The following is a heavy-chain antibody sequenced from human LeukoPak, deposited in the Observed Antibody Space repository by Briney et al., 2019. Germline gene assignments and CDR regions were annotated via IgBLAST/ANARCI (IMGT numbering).Heavy chain of an antibody. J-gene: IGHJ6*03. Sequence: GGSLRLSCAASGFTVSNNYMGWVRQAPGKGLEWVAVIWYDGSNKYYADSVKGRFTISRDNSKNTLYLQMNSLRAEDTAVYYCARDRPSVVVASYYYYYMDVWGKGTTVTVSS. CDR2: IWYDGSNK. D-gene: IGHD2-15*01. CDR3: ARDRPSVVVASYYYYYMDV. V-gene: IGHV3-33*08. CDR1: GFTVSNNY.